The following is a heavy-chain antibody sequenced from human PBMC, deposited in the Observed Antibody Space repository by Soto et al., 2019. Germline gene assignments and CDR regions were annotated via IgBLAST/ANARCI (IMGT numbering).Heavy chain of an antibody. CDR3: ARWVEVSLDYFDS. Sequence: LSLTCTVSGGSITNGYYYWSWVRQNPGKGLEWIGHIYHSGRTYYRQSLKSRVTITVDTSKNKFSLNLSYVTAADTAVYYCARWVEVSLDYFDSWGQGTPVT. V-gene: IGHV4-31*03. CDR1: GGSITNGYYY. J-gene: IGHJ4*02. D-gene: IGHD2-15*01. CDR2: IYHSGRT.